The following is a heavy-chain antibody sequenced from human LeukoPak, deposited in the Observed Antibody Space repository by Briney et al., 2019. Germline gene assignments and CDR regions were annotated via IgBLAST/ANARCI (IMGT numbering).Heavy chain of an antibody. Sequence: ASVKVSCKASGYTSTSYYMHWVRQAPGQGLEWMGIINPSGGSTSYAQKFQGRVTMTRDTSTSTVYMELSSLRSEDTAVYYCARQEQDIVVVVAANWFDPWGQGTLVTVSS. V-gene: IGHV1-46*01. CDR2: INPSGGST. CDR1: GYTSTSYY. J-gene: IGHJ5*02. D-gene: IGHD2-15*01. CDR3: ARQEQDIVVVVAANWFDP.